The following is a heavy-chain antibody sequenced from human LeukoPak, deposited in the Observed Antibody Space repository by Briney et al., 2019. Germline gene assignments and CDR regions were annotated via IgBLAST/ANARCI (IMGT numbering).Heavy chain of an antibody. CDR1: GFTFSSYG. CDR2: IWYDGSNK. V-gene: IGHV3-33*01. J-gene: IGHJ4*02. CDR3: ARAEMPIQLWFFDY. D-gene: IGHD5-18*01. Sequence: GGSLRLSCAASGFTFSSYGMHWVRQAPGKGLEWVAVIWYDGSNKYYADSVKGRFAISRDNSKNTLYLQMNSLRAEDTAVYYCARAEMPIQLWFFDYWGQGTLVTVSS.